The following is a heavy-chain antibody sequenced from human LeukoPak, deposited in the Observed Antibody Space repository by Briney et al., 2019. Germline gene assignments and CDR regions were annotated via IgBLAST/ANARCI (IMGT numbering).Heavy chain of an antibody. CDR1: GYSFTSYW. J-gene: IGHJ6*02. Sequence: GESLKISCKGSGYSFTSYWIGWVRQMPGKGLEWMGIIYPGDSDTRYSPSFQGQVTISPDNSISTAYLQWSSLKAPDTAMYYCARSMGATTYYYYGMDVWGQGTTVTVSS. CDR2: IYPGDSDT. CDR3: ARSMGATTYYYYGMDV. V-gene: IGHV5-51*01. D-gene: IGHD1-26*01.